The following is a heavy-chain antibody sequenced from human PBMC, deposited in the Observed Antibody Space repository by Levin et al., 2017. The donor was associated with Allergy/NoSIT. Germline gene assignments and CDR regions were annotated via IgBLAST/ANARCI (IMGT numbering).Heavy chain of an antibody. CDR3: ASRLAVAGN. D-gene: IGHD6-19*01. J-gene: IGHJ4*02. CDR1: GFIFSDYS. CDR2: IGTSSSTT. Sequence: GESLKISCAASGFIFSDYSMNWVRQAPGKGLEWLSYIGTSSSTTFYADSVKGRFTISRDNAKNSVYLQMNSQRAEDTAVYYCASRLAVAGNWGQGTLVTVSS. V-gene: IGHV3-48*01.